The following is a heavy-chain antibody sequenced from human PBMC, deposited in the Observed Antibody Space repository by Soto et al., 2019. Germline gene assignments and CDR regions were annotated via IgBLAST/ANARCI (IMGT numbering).Heavy chain of an antibody. V-gene: IGHV5-51*01. CDR1: GYSFTSYW. CDR3: ARPANTVADHFDL. CDR2: IYPSDSDT. D-gene: IGHD4-17*01. J-gene: IGHJ4*02. Sequence: GESLKISCKGSGYSFTSYWISWVRQMPGKGLEWMGIIYPSDSDTRYSPSFQGQATISADQSINTAYLQWDSLKASDTAIYYCARPANTVADHFDLWGQGTPVTVSS.